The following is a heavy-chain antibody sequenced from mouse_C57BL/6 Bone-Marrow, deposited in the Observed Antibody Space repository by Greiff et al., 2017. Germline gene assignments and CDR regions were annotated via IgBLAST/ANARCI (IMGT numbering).Heavy chain of an antibody. CDR3: ARSSWYFDV. Sequence: QVQLQQSGAELVRPGTSVKVSCKASGYAFTNYLIEWVKQRPGQGLEWIGVINPGSGGPNYNEKFKGKATLTADKSSSTAYMQLSSLTSEDSAVYFCARSSWYFDVWGTGTTVTVSS. CDR2: INPGSGGP. V-gene: IGHV1-54*01. CDR1: GYAFTNYL. J-gene: IGHJ1*03.